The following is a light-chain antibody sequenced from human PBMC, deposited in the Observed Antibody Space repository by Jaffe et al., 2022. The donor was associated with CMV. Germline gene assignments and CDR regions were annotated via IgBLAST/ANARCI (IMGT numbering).Light chain of an antibody. CDR3: QQTNSFPHT. J-gene: IGKJ2*01. V-gene: IGKV1-12*01. CDR2: SAS. CDR1: QVISGY. Sequence: DIQMTQSPSFVSAYIGDRVTITCRASQVISGYLAWYQQKPGKAPKLLIYSASSLQGGVPSRFRGSGFGTEFTLTISSLQPEDFATYYCQQTNSFPHTFGQGTKLEI.